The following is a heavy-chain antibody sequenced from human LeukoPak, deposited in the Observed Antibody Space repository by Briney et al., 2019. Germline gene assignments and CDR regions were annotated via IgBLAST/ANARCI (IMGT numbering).Heavy chain of an antibody. CDR3: ATLMTGRKDYYYGMDV. Sequence: ASVTVSCKVSGYTLTELSMHWVRQAPGKGLEWMGGFDPEDGETIYVQKFQGRVTMTEDTSTDTAYMELSSLRSEDTAVYYCATLMTGRKDYYYGMDVWGQGTTVTVSS. J-gene: IGHJ6*02. V-gene: IGHV1-24*01. CDR1: GYTLTELS. CDR2: FDPEDGET.